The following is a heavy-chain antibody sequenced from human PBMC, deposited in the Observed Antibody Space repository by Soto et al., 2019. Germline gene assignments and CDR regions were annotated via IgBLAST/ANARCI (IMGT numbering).Heavy chain of an antibody. CDR2: INPNSGNT. J-gene: IGHJ4*02. Sequence: GASVKVSCKASGYTFTSYAMHWVRQAPGQRLEWMGWINPNSGNTGYAQKFQGRVTMTRNTSISTAYMELSSLRSEDTAVYYCAREKVMVNDYWGQGTLVTVSS. D-gene: IGHD3-22*01. V-gene: IGHV1-8*02. CDR3: AREKVMVNDY. CDR1: GYTFTSYA.